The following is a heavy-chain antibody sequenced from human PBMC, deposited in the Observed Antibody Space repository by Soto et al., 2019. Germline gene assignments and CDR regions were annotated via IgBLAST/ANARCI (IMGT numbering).Heavy chain of an antibody. D-gene: IGHD2-2*01. V-gene: IGHV1-69*08. CDR2: IIPILGIA. CDR3: AREGGSTSPLYFDY. CDR1: GGTFTSYT. J-gene: IGHJ4*02. Sequence: QVQLVQSGAEVKKPGSSVKVSCKASGGTFTSYTISWVRQAPGQGLEWMGRIIPILGIANYAQKFQGRVAITADKSTSTAYMELSSLRSEDTAVYYCAREGGSTSPLYFDYGGQGTLVTVSS.